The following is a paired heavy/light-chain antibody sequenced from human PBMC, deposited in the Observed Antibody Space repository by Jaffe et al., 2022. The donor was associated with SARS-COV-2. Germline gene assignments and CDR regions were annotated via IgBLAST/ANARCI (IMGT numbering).Light chain of an antibody. CDR3: MQGLQTPYT. J-gene: IGKJ2*01. V-gene: IGKV2-28*01. Sequence: DIVMTQSPLSLPVTPGEPASISCRSSQSLLHSNGNNYLDWYLQKPGQSPQLLIYLGSNGASGVPDRFSGSGSGTDFTLKISRVEAEDVGVYYCMQGLQTPYTFGQGTKLEIK. CDR2: LGS. CDR1: QSLLHSNGNNY.
Heavy chain of an antibody. J-gene: IGHJ5*02. Sequence: EVQLVESGGGLVQPGGSLRLSCAASGFTFGSYWMHWVRQAPGKGLVWVSRIDRDASSTTYADSVKGRFTISRDNAKNTLYLQMNSLRAEDTAVYYCAKDVGRSDSTRSWGQGTLVTVSS. CDR3: AKDVGRSDSTRS. CDR2: IDRDASST. D-gene: IGHD2-2*01. V-gene: IGHV3-74*01. CDR1: GFTFGSYW.